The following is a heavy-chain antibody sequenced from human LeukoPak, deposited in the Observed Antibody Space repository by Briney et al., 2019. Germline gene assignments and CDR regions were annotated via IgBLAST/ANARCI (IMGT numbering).Heavy chain of an antibody. Sequence: GASLQISGEGSGYIFTSYWIGGGRQLAGKGLEGMGIIYPGDSDTRYSPSFQGQVTISADKSISTAYLQWSSLKASDPAMYYCARRANWGSLDYWGQGTLVTVSS. CDR3: ARRANWGSLDY. V-gene: IGHV5-51*01. CDR2: IYPGDSDT. J-gene: IGHJ4*02. CDR1: GYIFTSYW. D-gene: IGHD7-27*01.